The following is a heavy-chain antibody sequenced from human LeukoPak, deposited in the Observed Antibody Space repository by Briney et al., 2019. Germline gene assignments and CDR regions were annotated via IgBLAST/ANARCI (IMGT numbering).Heavy chain of an antibody. CDR1: GGSISSYY. V-gene: IGHV4-59*01. CDR2: IYYSGST. CDR3: ATGDSSGYPLGY. Sequence: SETLSLTCSVSGGSISSYYWSWIRQPPGRGLEWIGYIYYSGSTNYNPSLKSRVTISVDTSKNQFSLKLSSVTAADTAVYYCATGDSSGYPLGYWGQGTLVTVSS. D-gene: IGHD3-22*01. J-gene: IGHJ4*02.